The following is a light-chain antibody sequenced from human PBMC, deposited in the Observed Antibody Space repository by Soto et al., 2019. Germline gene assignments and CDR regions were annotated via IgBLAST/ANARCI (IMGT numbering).Light chain of an antibody. V-gene: IGKV3-20*01. CDR1: QALQRSF. J-gene: IGKJ1*01. CDR2: GVS. Sequence: IVLTQSPGTLSLSPGERATLSCRASQALQRSFLAWYQHKPGQSPRLLISGVSSRAAGVPDRFSGSGSGIDFTLTISRLEPQDSAVYFCQQYDHSPRTFGQGTKVEI. CDR3: QQYDHSPRT.